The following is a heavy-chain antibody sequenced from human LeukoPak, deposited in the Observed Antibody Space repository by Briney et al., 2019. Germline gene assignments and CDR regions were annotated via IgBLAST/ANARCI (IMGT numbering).Heavy chain of an antibody. Sequence: SSETLSLTCAVYGGSFSGYYWSWIRQPPGKGLEWIGEINHSGSTNYNPSLKSRVTISVDTSKNQFSLKLSPVTAADTAVYYCARGAVAGTGYYYMDVWGKGTTVTVSS. CDR2: INHSGST. CDR1: GGSFSGYY. CDR3: ARGAVAGTGYYYMDV. V-gene: IGHV4-34*01. D-gene: IGHD6-19*01. J-gene: IGHJ6*03.